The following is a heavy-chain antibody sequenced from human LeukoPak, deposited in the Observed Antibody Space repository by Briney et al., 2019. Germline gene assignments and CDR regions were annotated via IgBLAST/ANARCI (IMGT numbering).Heavy chain of an antibody. Sequence: SETLSLTCTVSGGSISSYYWSWIRQPPGKGLEWIGYIYYSGSTNYNPSLKSRVTISVDTSKNQFSLKLSSVTAADTAVYYCARGPPGDYDFWSGYYPYYYYYMDVWGKGTTVTVSS. CDR1: GGSISSYY. V-gene: IGHV4-59*01. CDR2: IYYSGST. CDR3: ARGPPGDYDFWSGYYPYYYYYMDV. J-gene: IGHJ6*03. D-gene: IGHD3-3*01.